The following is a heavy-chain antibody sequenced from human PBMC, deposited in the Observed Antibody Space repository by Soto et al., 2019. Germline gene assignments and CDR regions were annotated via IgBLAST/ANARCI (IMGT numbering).Heavy chain of an antibody. J-gene: IGHJ4*02. CDR1: GGSLGSNSYY. D-gene: IGHD6-13*01. V-gene: IGHV4-39*01. CDR3: ASIAAPGTTHFDF. Sequence: YETLSLTCIVSGGSLGSNSYYWGWIRQSPGKGLEWIGNIYYSGNTFYNPSLKSRVTISVDTSKNQFYLHLSSVTAADTAIFYCASIAAPGTTHFDFWGQGTLVTVSS. CDR2: IYYSGNT.